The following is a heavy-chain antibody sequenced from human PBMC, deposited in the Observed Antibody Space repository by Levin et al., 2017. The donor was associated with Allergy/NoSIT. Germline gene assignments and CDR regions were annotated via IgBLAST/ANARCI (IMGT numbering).Heavy chain of an antibody. CDR2: IYPSDSDT. D-gene: IGHD3-10*01. J-gene: IGHJ3*01. Sequence: RGESLKISCKGSGYSFSNYWIGWVRQMPGKGLEWMGIIYPSDSDTKYSPSFQGQVTISVDKSTNTAHLQWSSLKASDTAMYYCARSFFRGLIDGFDVWGQGTKVTVSS. CDR3: ARSFFRGLIDGFDV. CDR1: GYSFSNYW. V-gene: IGHV5-51*01.